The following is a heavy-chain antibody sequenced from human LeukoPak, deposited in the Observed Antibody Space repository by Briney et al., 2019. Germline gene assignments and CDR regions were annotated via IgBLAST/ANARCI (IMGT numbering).Heavy chain of an antibody. J-gene: IGHJ4*02. CDR1: GGSISSSSYY. V-gene: IGHV4-39*07. Sequence: PSETLSLTCTVSGGSISSSSYYWGWIRQPPGKGLEWIGSIYYSGSTYYNPSLKSRVTISVDTSKNQFSLKLSSVTAADTAVYYCARVSGAARPNVDYWGQGTLVTVSS. D-gene: IGHD6-6*01. CDR3: ARVSGAARPNVDY. CDR2: IYYSGST.